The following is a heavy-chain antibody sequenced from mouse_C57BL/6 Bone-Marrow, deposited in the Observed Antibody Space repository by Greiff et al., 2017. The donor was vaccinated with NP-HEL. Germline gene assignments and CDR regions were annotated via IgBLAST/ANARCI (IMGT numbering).Heavy chain of an antibody. V-gene: IGHV14-4*01. CDR1: GFNIKDDY. Sequence: EVQLQQSGAELVRPGASVKLSCTASGFNIKDDYMHWVKQRPEQGLEWIGWIDPENGDTEYASKFQGKATITADTSSNTAYLQLSSLTSEDTAVYYCTTSGSYGSSYRYFDVWGTGTTVTVSS. D-gene: IGHD1-1*01. CDR2: IDPENGDT. J-gene: IGHJ1*03. CDR3: TTSGSYGSSYRYFDV.